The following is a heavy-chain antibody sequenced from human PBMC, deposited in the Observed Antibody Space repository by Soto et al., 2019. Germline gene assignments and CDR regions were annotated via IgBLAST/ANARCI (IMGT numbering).Heavy chain of an antibody. V-gene: IGHV4-59*08. CDR2: IYYSGST. CDR1: GGSISSYY. CDR3: ARRYAYSFEY. D-gene: IGHD1-1*01. J-gene: IGHJ4*02. Sequence: QVQLQESGPGLVKPSETLSLTCTVSGGSISSYYWSWIRQPPGKGLEWIGYIYYSGSTNYNPSLKSRVTISVDTSKNQFSLKLSSVTAADTAVYYCARRYAYSFEYWGQGTLVTVSS.